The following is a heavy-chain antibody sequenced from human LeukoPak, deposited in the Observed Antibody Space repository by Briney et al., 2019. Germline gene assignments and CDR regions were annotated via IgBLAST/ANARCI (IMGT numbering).Heavy chain of an antibody. D-gene: IGHD6-19*01. CDR3: ARDGAVAGLDSEYFQH. CDR2: ISSSSSYI. Sequence: PGGSLRLSCAASGFTFSSYSMNWVRQAPGKGLEWVSSISSSSSYIYYADSVKGRFTISRDNAKNSLYLQMNSLRAEDTAVYYCARDGAVAGLDSEYFQHWGQGTLVTVSS. CDR1: GFTFSSYS. V-gene: IGHV3-21*01. J-gene: IGHJ1*01.